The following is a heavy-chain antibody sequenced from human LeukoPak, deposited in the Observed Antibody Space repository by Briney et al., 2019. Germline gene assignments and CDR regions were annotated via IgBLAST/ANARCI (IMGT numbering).Heavy chain of an antibody. D-gene: IGHD4-11*01. Sequence: GGSLRLSCAASGFTFSSYGMHWVRQAPGKGLEWVAVISYDGSNKYYADSVKGRFTISRDNSKNTLYLQMNSLRAEDTAVYYCAKDFSYSNYGCMDVWGKGTTVTVSS. CDR3: AKDFSYSNYGCMDV. V-gene: IGHV3-30*18. CDR1: GFTFSSYG. J-gene: IGHJ6*03. CDR2: ISYDGSNK.